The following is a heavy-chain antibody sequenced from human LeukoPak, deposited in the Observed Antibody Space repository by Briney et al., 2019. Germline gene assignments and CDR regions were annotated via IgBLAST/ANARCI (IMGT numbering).Heavy chain of an antibody. J-gene: IGHJ2*01. D-gene: IGHD4-17*01. V-gene: IGHV3-23*01. CDR3: AKDRYGDSGGYFDL. CDR2: ISGTGGRI. CDR1: GITFSSYA. Sequence: GGSLRLSCAPSGITFSSYAMSWVRQAPGKGLEWVSAISGTGGRIYYGDSVKGRFAISRDNSKNTLYLQMNSLRAEDTAIYYCAKDRYGDSGGYFDLWGRGTLVTVSS.